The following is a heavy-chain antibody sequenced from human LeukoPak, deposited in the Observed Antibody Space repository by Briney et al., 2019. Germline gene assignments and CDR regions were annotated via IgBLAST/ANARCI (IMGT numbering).Heavy chain of an antibody. CDR1: GFTFSRFW. CDR3: ASSGYSYGYVGWFDP. Sequence: GGSLRLSCATSGFTFSRFWMTWVRQAPGKGLEWVSYISSSGGTIYYADSVKGRFTISRDNAKNSLYLQMNSLRAEDTAVYYCASSGYSYGYVGWFDPWGQGTLVTVSS. D-gene: IGHD5-18*01. V-gene: IGHV3-48*03. J-gene: IGHJ5*02. CDR2: ISSSGGTI.